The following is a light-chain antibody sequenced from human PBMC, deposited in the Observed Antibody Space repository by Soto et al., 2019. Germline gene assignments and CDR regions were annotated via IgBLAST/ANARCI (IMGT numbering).Light chain of an antibody. CDR1: SSNIGSNT. Sequence: QSVLTQPPSASGTPGQRVTISCSGSSSNIGSNTVSWFQQLPGMAPKLLIYSNNQRPSGVPDRFSGSKSGTSASLAISGLQSEDEADYYCAAWNDTLNGPVFGGGTKVTVL. CDR3: AAWNDTLNGPV. CDR2: SNN. V-gene: IGLV1-44*01. J-gene: IGLJ2*01.